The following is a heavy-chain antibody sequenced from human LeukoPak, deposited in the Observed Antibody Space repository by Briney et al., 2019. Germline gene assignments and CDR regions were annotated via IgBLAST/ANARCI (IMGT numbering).Heavy chain of an antibody. Sequence: EGSLRLSCAASGFTFSNSWLHWVRQAPGKGLVWVSRINERGSSTSYADSVKGRFTISKDNAKNTVYLQMNNLRAEDTAVYYCVSFYETYWGRGTLVTVSS. D-gene: IGHD2-2*01. J-gene: IGHJ4*02. V-gene: IGHV3-74*01. CDR1: GFTFSNSW. CDR3: VSFYETY. CDR2: INERGSST.